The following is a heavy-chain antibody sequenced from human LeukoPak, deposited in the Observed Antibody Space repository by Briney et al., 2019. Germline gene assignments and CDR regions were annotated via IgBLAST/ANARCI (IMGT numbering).Heavy chain of an antibody. CDR3: ARVHTSSYAADL. CDR2: ISSSSTI. D-gene: IGHD3-22*01. CDR1: GFTFSTYS. Sequence: GGSLRLSCAASGFTFSTYSIDWVRQAPGKGLEWISYISSSSTINFADSVKSRFTISRDNARNSVYLQMNSLRAEDTAVYYCARVHTSSYAADLWGQGTLVTVSS. V-gene: IGHV3-48*04. J-gene: IGHJ5*02.